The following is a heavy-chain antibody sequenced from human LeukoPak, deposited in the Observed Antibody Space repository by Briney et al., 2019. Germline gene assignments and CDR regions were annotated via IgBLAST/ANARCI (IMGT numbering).Heavy chain of an antibody. V-gene: IGHV4-34*01. J-gene: IGHJ4*02. CDR1: GGSFRGYY. Sequence: SETLSLTCAVYGGSFRGYYWSWIRQPPGKGLEWIGEINHSGSTNYNPSLKSRITISVDTSKNQITLKLSSVTAADTAVFYCARGPQCERLYYFDYWAQGTLVSVSS. CDR3: ARGPQCERLYYFDY. CDR2: INHSGST. D-gene: IGHD5/OR15-5a*01.